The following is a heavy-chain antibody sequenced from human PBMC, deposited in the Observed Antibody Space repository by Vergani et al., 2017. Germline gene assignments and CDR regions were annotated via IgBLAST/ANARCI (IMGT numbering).Heavy chain of an antibody. CDR3: ARDSLGHELRYFDWFSIDY. D-gene: IGHD3-9*01. CDR1: GGTFSSYA. CDR2: IIPIFGTA. J-gene: IGHJ4*02. Sequence: QVQLVQSGAEVKKPGSSVKVSCKASGGTFSSYAISWVRQAPGQGLEWMGGIIPIFGTANYAQKFQGRVTITADESTSTAYMELSSLRSEDTAVYYCARDSLGHELRYFDWFSIDYWGQGTLVTVSS. V-gene: IGHV1-69*01.